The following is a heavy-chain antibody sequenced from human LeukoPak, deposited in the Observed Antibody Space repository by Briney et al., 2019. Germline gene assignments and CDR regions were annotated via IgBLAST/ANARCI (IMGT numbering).Heavy chain of an antibody. CDR1: EFTLSSYS. Sequence: GGSLRLSCAGSEFTLSSYSMNWVRQAPGKGLEWVSSISGSSSDIYYADSVKGRFTISRDNSKNSLYLQMKSMRAEETALYYCARRGYHDYSGFDYWGQGTLVTVSS. D-gene: IGHD3-16*01. CDR3: ARRGYHDYSGFDY. J-gene: IGHJ4*02. V-gene: IGHV3-21*01. CDR2: ISGSSSDI.